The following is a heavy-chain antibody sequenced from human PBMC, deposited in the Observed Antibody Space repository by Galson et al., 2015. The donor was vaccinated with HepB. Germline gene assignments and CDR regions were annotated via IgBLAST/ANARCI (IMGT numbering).Heavy chain of an antibody. CDR3: TRGDYYGSGTYYRFSHFDY. V-gene: IGHV3-49*04. D-gene: IGHD3-10*01. Sequence: LRLSCAASGFTFGDYAMSWVRQAPGKGLEWVGFIRSQIYGGTTEYAASVNGRFTISRDDSKSIAYLQMNSLKTEDTAVYYCTRGDYYGSGTYYRFSHFDYWGQGTLVTVSS. J-gene: IGHJ4*02. CDR1: GFTFGDYA. CDR2: IRSQIYGGTT.